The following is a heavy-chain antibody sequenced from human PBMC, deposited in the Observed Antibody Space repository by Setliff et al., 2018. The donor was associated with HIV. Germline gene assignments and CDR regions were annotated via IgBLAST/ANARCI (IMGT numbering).Heavy chain of an antibody. CDR3: ARLPFPPYCGGDCYSIDY. D-gene: IGHD2-21*02. V-gene: IGHV3-21*01. CDR2: ISSSSSYI. CDR1: GFTFSTYR. J-gene: IGHJ4*02. Sequence: PGGSLRLSCAASGFTFSTYRMNWVRQAPGKGLEWVSSISSSSSYIYYADSLKGRFTISRDNAKNSLYLQMNSLRAEDTAVYYCARLPFPPYCGGDCYSIDYWGQGTLVTVSS.